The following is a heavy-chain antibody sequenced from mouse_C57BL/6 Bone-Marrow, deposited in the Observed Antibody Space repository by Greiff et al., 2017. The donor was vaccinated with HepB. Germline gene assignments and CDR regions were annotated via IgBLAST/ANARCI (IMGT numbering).Heavy chain of an antibody. D-gene: IGHD2-4*01. J-gene: IGHJ2*01. Sequence: EVKLVESGGDLVKPGGSLKLSCAASGFTFSSYGMSWVRQTPDKRLEWVATISSGGSYTYYPDSVKGRFTISRDNAKNTLYLQMSNLESEDTAMCSSARPYYNYDFYFDYWGQGTTLTVSS. CDR1: GFTFSSYG. CDR3: ARPYYNYDFYFDY. V-gene: IGHV5-6*01. CDR2: ISSGGSYT.